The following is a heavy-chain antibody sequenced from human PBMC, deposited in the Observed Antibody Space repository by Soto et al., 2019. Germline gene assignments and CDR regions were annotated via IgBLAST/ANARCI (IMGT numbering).Heavy chain of an antibody. V-gene: IGHV1-46*01. D-gene: IGHD5-18*01. CDR2: INPSDAYP. CDR3: ARDHVDTPMTNFDY. J-gene: IGHJ4*02. Sequence: QVQLVQSGAEVKKPGASVKVSCRASGYTFISYYIHWVRQAPGQGLEWMGLINPSDAYPDYAQKFQGRVTLTRDTSTSIVYMELRSLRSEDTAIYYCARDHVDTPMTNFDYWGQGTLVTVSS. CDR1: GYTFISYY.